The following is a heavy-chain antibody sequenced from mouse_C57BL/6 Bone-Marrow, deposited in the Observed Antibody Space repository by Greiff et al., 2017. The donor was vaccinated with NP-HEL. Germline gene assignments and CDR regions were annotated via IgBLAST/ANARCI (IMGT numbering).Heavy chain of an antibody. J-gene: IGHJ3*01. CDR3: TRWDGIKEFAY. Sequence: QVQLKESGAELVRPGASVTLSCKASGYTFTDYEMHWVKQTPVHGLEWIGAIDPETGGTAYNQKFKGKAILTADKSSSTAYMELRSLTSEDSAVYYCTRWDGIKEFAYWGQGTLVTVSA. D-gene: IGHD2-1*01. CDR1: GYTFTDYE. CDR2: IDPETGGT. V-gene: IGHV1-15*01.